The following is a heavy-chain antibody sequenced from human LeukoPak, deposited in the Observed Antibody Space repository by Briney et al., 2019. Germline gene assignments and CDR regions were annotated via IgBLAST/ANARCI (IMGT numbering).Heavy chain of an antibody. Sequence: PGGSLRLSCAASGFTFSSYAMSWVRQAPGKGLEWVSAISGSGDSTYYADSVKGRFTISRDNSKNTLYLQMNSLRAEDTAVYSCAKDYSSSWYFFDYWGQGTLVTVSS. D-gene: IGHD6-13*01. J-gene: IGHJ4*02. CDR3: AKDYSSSWYFFDY. V-gene: IGHV3-23*01. CDR2: ISGSGDST. CDR1: GFTFSSYA.